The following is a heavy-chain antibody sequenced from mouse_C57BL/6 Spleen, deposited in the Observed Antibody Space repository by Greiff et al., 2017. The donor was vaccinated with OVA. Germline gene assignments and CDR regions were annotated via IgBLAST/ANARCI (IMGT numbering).Heavy chain of an antibody. CDR2: INYDGSST. V-gene: IGHV5-16*01. CDR1: GFTFSDYY. D-gene: IGHD1-1*01. J-gene: IGHJ1*03. Sequence: EVKLVESEGGLVQPGRSMKLSCTASGFTFSDYYMAWVRQVPEKCLEWVANINYDGSSTYYLDSLKSRFIIPRDNAKNILYLQMSSLKSEDTATYYCARGGGSSLWYFDVWGTGTTVTVSS. CDR3: ARGGGSSLWYFDV.